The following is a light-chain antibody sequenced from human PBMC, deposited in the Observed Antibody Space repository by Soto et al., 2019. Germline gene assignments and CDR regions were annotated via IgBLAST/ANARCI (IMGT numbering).Light chain of an antibody. CDR2: LNSDGSH. CDR1: SGHSNYA. CDR3: QTWVTGIHI. Sequence: QPVLTQSLSASASLGASVKLTCTLSSGHSNYAIAWHQQQPEKGPRFLMKLNSDGSHSKGDGIPDRFSGSSSGAERYLTISTLQSEDEADYYCQTWVTGIHIFGGGTKLTVL. J-gene: IGLJ2*01. V-gene: IGLV4-69*01.